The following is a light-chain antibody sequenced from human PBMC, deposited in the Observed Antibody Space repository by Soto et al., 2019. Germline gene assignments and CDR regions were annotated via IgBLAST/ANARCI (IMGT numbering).Light chain of an antibody. Sequence: EIMMTQSPATLSVSPGERATLSCRASQSVSNNLAWYQQKPGQAPRLLIYYASTRATGIPARFSGSGSGTEFTLTISSLQSEDSALYYCQQYNNWPPITFGQGTRLEIK. J-gene: IGKJ5*01. V-gene: IGKV3-15*01. CDR1: QSVSNN. CDR3: QQYNNWPPIT. CDR2: YAS.